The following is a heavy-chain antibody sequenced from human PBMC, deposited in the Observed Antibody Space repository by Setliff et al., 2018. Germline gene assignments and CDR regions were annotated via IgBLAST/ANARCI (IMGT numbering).Heavy chain of an antibody. Sequence: ASVKVSCKASGYIFTSYGFSWVRQAPGQGLEWMGWISTYNGFIVYAQKFQGRVTMTTDTSTNTAYMELRSLRSDDTAVYYCARERATIVVVKSAINYYYYMDVWGKGTTGTVSS. D-gene: IGHD2-15*01. V-gene: IGHV1-18*01. CDR1: GYIFTSYG. CDR2: ISTYNGFI. J-gene: IGHJ6*03. CDR3: ARERATIVVVKSAINYYYYMDV.